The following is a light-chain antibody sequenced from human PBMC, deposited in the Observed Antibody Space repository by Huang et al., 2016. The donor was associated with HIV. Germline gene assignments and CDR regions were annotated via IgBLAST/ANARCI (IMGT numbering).Light chain of an antibody. J-gene: IGKJ4*01. V-gene: IGKV3-15*01. CDR1: QNVRNN. CDR2: EAS. CDR3: QQFNNWPPA. Sequence: ETLMTQFPATLSVSPGERATLSCRASQNVRNNLAWYQQKPGQAPRLLFYEASSRATGVPGRFSASGSGIDFTLNISSLQSEDFAVYYCQQFNNWPPAFGGGTTVEIK.